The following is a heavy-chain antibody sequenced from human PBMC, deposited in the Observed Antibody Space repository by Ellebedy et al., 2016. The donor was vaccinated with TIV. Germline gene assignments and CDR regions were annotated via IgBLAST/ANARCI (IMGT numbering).Heavy chain of an antibody. V-gene: IGHV1-18*01. D-gene: IGHD6-19*01. CDR3: ARDRHIAVAPSPFFDY. J-gene: IGHJ4*02. CDR2: ISAYNGNT. Sequence: ASVKVSXXASGYTFTSYGISWVRQAPGQGLEWMGWISAYNGNTNYAQKLQGRVTMTTDTSTSTAYMELRSLRSDDTAVYYCARDRHIAVAPSPFFDYWGQGTLVTVSS. CDR1: GYTFTSYG.